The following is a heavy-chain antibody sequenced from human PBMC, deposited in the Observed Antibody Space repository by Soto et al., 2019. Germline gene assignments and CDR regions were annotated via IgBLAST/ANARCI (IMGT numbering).Heavy chain of an antibody. CDR1: VGSISSSSYY. CDR2: IYYSGST. V-gene: IGHV4-39*01. D-gene: IGHD3-10*01. J-gene: IGHJ4*02. Sequence: TSETLSLTCTFSVGSISSSSYYCGWIRQPPWKGLEWIGSIYYSGSTYYNPSLKSRVTISVDTSKNQFSLKLSSVTAADTAVYCCARNADVLLWFGELSERWKPKYWGQGTLVTVSS. CDR3: ARNADVLLWFGELSERWKPKY.